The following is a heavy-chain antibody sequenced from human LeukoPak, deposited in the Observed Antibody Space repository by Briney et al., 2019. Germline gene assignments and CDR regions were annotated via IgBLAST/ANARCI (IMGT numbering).Heavy chain of an antibody. J-gene: IGHJ6*03. V-gene: IGHV3-53*01. CDR3: ASARYSSGWHYYYYYYMDV. CDR1: GFTGSSNY. CDR2: FYSGGST. Sequence: GGSLRLSCAASGFTGSSNYMSWVRQAPGKGLEWVSVFYSGGSTYCADSVKGRFTISRDNSKNTLYLQMNSLRAEDTAVYYCASARYSSGWHYYYYYYMDVWGKGTTVTVSS. D-gene: IGHD6-19*01.